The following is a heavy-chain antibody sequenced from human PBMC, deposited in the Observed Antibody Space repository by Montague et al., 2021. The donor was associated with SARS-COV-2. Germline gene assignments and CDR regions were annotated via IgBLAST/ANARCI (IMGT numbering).Heavy chain of an antibody. CDR1: GGPFSGYY. CDR3: ARGYCSGSGCYYYYGMDV. D-gene: IGHD2-15*01. V-gene: IGHV4-34*01. J-gene: IGHJ6*02. CDR2: TNDSGRT. Sequence: SETLSLTCAVYGGPFSGYYWSWIRQPPGRGLEWIGKTNDSGRTXXXPSXXXRVTISVDTSKNQFSLRLSSVTAAETAVYYCARGYCSGSGCYYYYGMDVWGQGTTVTVSS.